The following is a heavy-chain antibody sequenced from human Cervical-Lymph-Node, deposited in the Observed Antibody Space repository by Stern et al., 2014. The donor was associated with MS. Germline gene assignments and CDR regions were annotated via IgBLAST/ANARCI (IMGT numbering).Heavy chain of an antibody. CDR1: GGSISSSGYY. CDR3: ATTRWDLFTWNWFDP. J-gene: IGHJ5*02. D-gene: IGHD1-26*01. Sequence: VQLVESGPGLVKPSQTLSLTCTVSGGSISSSGYYWSWIRQPADKGLEWIGRIHDSGSTYYNPSLKTRVPIPMDTAKNQFFLKRPPVTAADTAVYYCATTRWDLFTWNWFDPWGQGTLVTVSS. CDR2: IHDSGST. V-gene: IGHV4-61*02.